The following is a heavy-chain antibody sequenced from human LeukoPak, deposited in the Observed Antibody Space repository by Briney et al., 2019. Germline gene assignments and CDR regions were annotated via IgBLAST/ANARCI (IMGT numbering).Heavy chain of an antibody. J-gene: IGHJ3*02. CDR3: ARGGRISKAFGI. V-gene: IGHV3-21*01. CDR1: GFTFSSYS. Sequence: GGSLRLSCAASGFTFSSYSMNWVRQAPGKGLEWVSSISSSSTYIHYADSVKGRFTISRDDAKNSLYLQMNSLRAEDTAVYYCARGGRISKAFGIWGQGTMVTVSS. CDR2: ISSSSTYI. D-gene: IGHD3-10*01.